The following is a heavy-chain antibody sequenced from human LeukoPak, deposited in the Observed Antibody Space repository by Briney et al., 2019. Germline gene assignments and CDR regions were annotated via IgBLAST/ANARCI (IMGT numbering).Heavy chain of an antibody. CDR2: ISPWSTTI. V-gene: IGHV3-48*04. CDR1: GFTFRGHG. J-gene: IGHJ6*03. D-gene: IGHD4-17*01. Sequence: GGPLRLSCAASGFTFRGHGMNWVRQAPGKGLEWVSYISPWSTTIYYAESVQGRFTVSRDDAKNSLYLQVNSLSAEDTAVYYCARIRGPTVYTYYMDVWGKGTPVTVSS. CDR3: ARIRGPTVYTYYMDV.